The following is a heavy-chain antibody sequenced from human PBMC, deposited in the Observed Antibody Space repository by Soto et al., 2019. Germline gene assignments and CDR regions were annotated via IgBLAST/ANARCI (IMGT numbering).Heavy chain of an antibody. CDR3: AKALGGYEEASPFDY. J-gene: IGHJ4*02. CDR2: ISGSGGST. CDR1: GFTFSSYA. V-gene: IGHV3-23*01. D-gene: IGHD5-12*01. Sequence: EVQLLESGGGLVQPGGSLRLSCAASGFTFSSYAMSWVRQAPGKGLEWASAISGSGGSTYYADSVKGRFTISRDNSKNTLYLQMNSLRAEDTAVYYCAKALGGYEEASPFDYWGQGTLVTVSS.